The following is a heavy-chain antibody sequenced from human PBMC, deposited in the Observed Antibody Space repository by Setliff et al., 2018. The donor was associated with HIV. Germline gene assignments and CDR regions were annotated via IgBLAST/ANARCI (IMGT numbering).Heavy chain of an antibody. CDR2: INPSGGST. J-gene: IGHJ4*02. D-gene: IGHD2-2*02. Sequence: GASVKVSCKASGYTFTSYYMHWVRQAPGQGLEWMGIINPSGGSTSYAQKFQGRVTMTRDTSTSTVYMELSSLRSEDTAVYSCARDRRPAGINYGYGYLDDWGQGTLVTVSS. V-gene: IGHV1-46*01. CDR1: GYTFTSYY. CDR3: ARDRRPAGINYGYGYLDD.